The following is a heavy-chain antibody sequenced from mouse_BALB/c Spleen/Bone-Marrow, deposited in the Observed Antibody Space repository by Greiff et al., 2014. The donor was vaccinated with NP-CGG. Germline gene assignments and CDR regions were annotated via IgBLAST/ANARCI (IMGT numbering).Heavy chain of an antibody. CDR1: GYTFTGYW. CDR3: ASFFYDSTSAY. J-gene: IGHJ2*01. CDR2: IYPGDGDT. Sequence: VQLQQSGAELARPGASAKLSCKASGYTFTGYWMQWVKQRPGQGLEWIGIIYPGDGDTRYTQKFKGKATLTADKSSSTAYMQLRNLASEDSAVYYCASFFYDSTSAYWGQGTTLTVSS. V-gene: IGHV1-87*01. D-gene: IGHD1-1*01.